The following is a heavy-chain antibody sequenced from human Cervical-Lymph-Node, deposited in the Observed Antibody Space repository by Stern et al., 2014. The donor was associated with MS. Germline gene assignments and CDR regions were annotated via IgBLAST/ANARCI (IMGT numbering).Heavy chain of an antibody. CDR3: ARGGAVATSDYYFDY. CDR1: GFTFSYHD. CDR2: ISYDGSDK. D-gene: IGHD5-12*01. V-gene: IGHV3-30*01. J-gene: IGHJ4*02. Sequence: VQLVESGGGVVQPGRSLRLSCAASGFTFSYHDMHWVRQAPGKGLEWAAVISYDGSDKNDADSVKGRFTISRDNSRNTLYLQMNSLRVDDTAVYYCARGGAVATSDYYFDYWGQGILVTVSS.